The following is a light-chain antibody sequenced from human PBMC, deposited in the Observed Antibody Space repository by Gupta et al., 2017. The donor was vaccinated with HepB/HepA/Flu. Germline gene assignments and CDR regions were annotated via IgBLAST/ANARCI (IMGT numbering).Light chain of an antibody. J-gene: IGKJ4*01. Sequence: ESVLTQSPATLSLSPGERATLSCRASQSVSSYLAWYQQKPGQAPRLLIFDASSRATGIPARFSGSGSGTDFTLTISSLEPEDSAVYYCQQRSNWPFTFGGGTKVEIK. CDR3: QQRSNWPFT. CDR2: DAS. CDR1: QSVSSY. V-gene: IGKV3-11*01.